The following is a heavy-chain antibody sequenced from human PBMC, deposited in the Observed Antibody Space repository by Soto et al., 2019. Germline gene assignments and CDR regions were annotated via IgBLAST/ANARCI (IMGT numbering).Heavy chain of an antibody. CDR1: GYSFSSYW. J-gene: IGHJ5*01. Sequence: EVQLVQSGAEVKMPGESLKISCKGSGYSFSSYWIGWVRQVPGQGLDWMGNIYSGDSDTTYSPSFQGQVTISADKSTRTAYLQWGSLKASDTAVYYCILSVHGDRWFESWGQGTLVTVPS. D-gene: IGHD2-21*01. CDR2: IYSGDSDT. CDR3: ILSVHGDRWFES. V-gene: IGHV5-51*01.